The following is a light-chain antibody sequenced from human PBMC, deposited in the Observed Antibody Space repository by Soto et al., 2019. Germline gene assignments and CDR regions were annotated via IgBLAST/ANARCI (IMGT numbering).Light chain of an antibody. CDR2: SAT. CDR3: QVYGILPWT. CDR1: QSVSTNQ. V-gene: IGKV3-20*01. J-gene: IGKJ1*01. Sequence: EIVLTQSPGTLSLSPGETATLSRRASQSVSTNQLAWYQYKRGQAPRLVFHSATTRANAFPSRFSASGSGTDFTLTISRLQPEDFALYYCQVYGILPWTFGQGTKVDIK.